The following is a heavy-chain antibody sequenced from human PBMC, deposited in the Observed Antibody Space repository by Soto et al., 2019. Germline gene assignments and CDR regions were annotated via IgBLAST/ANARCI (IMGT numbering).Heavy chain of an antibody. V-gene: IGHV3-30*18. D-gene: IGHD5-12*01. CDR1: GFTFSSYG. CDR2: ISYDGSNK. J-gene: IGHJ6*02. Sequence: QVQLVESGGGVVQPGRSLRLSCAASGFTFSSYGMHWVRQAPGKGLEWVAVISYDGSNKYYADSVKGRFTISRDNSKNTLYLQMHSLRPEDTAVYYCAKDGEMATIPPHYYYGMDVWGQGTTVTVSS. CDR3: AKDGEMATIPPHYYYGMDV.